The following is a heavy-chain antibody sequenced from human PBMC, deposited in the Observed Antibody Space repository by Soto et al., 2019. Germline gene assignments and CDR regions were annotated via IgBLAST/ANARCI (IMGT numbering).Heavy chain of an antibody. D-gene: IGHD3-10*01. CDR2: IYWHNDK. Sequence: GSGPTLVNPTQTLTLTCTFSGFSLSTSGAGVGWIRQPPGKALEWLSLIYWHNDKRYSPSLKNRLTVTKDDSKNQVVLTMTDMDPVDTATYYCVHRRRDSGPNGDYWGRGILVTVSS. CDR3: VHRRRDSGPNGDY. CDR1: GFSLSTSGAG. J-gene: IGHJ4*02. V-gene: IGHV2-5*01.